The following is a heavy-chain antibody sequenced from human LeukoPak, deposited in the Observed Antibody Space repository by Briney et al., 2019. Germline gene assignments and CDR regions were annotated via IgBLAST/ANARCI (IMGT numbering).Heavy chain of an antibody. CDR1: GGTFSGYY. V-gene: IGHV4-34*01. Sequence: SETLSLTCAVYGGTFSGYYWSWLRQPPGKGVEWIGEMKNSGSTNYNPSLKIRVTISVDTSKTQFSLKLSSVTAADTAVYYCARVLKSGYCSSTSCRNPRFDYWGQGTPVTVSS. D-gene: IGHD2-2*01. CDR3: ARVLKSGYCSSTSCRNPRFDY. J-gene: IGHJ4*02. CDR2: MKNSGST.